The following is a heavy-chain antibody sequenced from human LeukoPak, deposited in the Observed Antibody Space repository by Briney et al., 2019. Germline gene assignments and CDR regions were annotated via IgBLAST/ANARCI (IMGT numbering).Heavy chain of an antibody. CDR3: AKDASYSVVVPAASPHFQH. V-gene: IGHV3-9*01. J-gene: IGHJ1*01. CDR2: ISWNSGSI. CDR1: GFTFDDYA. D-gene: IGHD2-2*01. Sequence: TGGALRLSCAASGFTFDDYAMHWVRQAPGEGLEWVSGISWNSGSIGYADSVKGRFTISRDNAKNSLYLQMNSLRAEDTALYYCAKDASYSVVVPAASPHFQHWGQGTLVTVSS.